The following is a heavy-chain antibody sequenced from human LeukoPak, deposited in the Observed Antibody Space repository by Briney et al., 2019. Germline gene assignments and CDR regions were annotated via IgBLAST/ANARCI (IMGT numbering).Heavy chain of an antibody. CDR3: ARGPNIVVVPAANLKPDYGGLDAFDI. J-gene: IGHJ3*02. CDR2: IIPIFGTA. D-gene: IGHD2-2*01. Sequence: SVKVSCKASGGTFSRYAISWVRRAPGQGLEWMGGIIPIFGTANYAQKFQGRGTITADETTSTAYMELSSLRSEDTAVYYCARGPNIVVVPAANLKPDYGGLDAFDIWGQGTMVTVSS. V-gene: IGHV1-69*01. CDR1: GGTFSRYA.